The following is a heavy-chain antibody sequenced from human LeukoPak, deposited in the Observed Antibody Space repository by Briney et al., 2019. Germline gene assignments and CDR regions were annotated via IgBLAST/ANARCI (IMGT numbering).Heavy chain of an antibody. V-gene: IGHV1-69*01. Sequence: ASVKVSCKASGGTFSSYAIRWVGQAPGQGLEWMGGIIPIFGTANYAQKFQGRVTITADESTSTAYMELSSLRSEDTAVYYCARPRGYSYGYGGPFDYWGQGTLVTVSS. D-gene: IGHD5-18*01. CDR1: GGTFSSYA. J-gene: IGHJ4*02. CDR2: IIPIFGTA. CDR3: ARPRGYSYGYGGPFDY.